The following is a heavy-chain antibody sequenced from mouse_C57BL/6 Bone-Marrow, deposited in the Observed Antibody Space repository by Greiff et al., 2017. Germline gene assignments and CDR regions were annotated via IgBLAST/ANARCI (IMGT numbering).Heavy chain of an antibody. D-gene: IGHD2-4*01. Sequence: EVKLVESGGDLVKPGGSLKLSCAASGFTFSSYGMSWVRQTPDKRLEWVATISSGGSYTYYPDRVKGRFTISRDNAKNTLYLQMSSLKSEDTAMYYCARRNYDYDAGLYYYAMDYWGQGTSVTVSS. CDR1: GFTFSSYG. CDR2: ISSGGSYT. J-gene: IGHJ4*01. V-gene: IGHV5-6*02. CDR3: ARRNYDYDAGLYYYAMDY.